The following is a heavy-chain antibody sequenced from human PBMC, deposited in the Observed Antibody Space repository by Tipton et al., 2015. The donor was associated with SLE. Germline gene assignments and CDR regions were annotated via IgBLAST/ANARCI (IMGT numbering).Heavy chain of an antibody. CDR1: GYTFTSYD. J-gene: IGHJ4*02. V-gene: IGHV1-18*01. D-gene: IGHD3-10*01. CDR3: ARGPYYYGSGSYENY. Sequence: QSGAEVKKPGASVKVSCKASGYTFTSYDINWVRQAPGQGLEWMGWINTNNGNTKYAQKFQGRVTVTTDTSTSIAYMELRSLRSDDTAVYYCARGPYYYGSGSYENYWGQGTLVIVSS. CDR2: INTNNGNT.